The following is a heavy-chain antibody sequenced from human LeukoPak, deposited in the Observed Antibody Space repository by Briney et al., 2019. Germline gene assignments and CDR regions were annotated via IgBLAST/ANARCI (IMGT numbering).Heavy chain of an antibody. CDR2: ISSSSSYI. D-gene: IGHD3-9*01. J-gene: IGHJ4*02. CDR1: GFTFSSYS. V-gene: IGHV3-21*01. CDR3: ARDYQVYYDILTGPRYFDY. Sequence: GGPLRLSCAASGFTFSSYSMNWVRQAPGKGLEWVSSISSSSSYIYYADSVKGRFTISRDNAKNSLYLQMNSLRAEDTAVYYCARDYQVYYDILTGPRYFDYWGQGTLVTVSS.